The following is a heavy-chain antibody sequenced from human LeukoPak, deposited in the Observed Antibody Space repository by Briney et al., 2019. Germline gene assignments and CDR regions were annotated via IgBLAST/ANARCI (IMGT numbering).Heavy chain of an antibody. CDR3: AREPAANSDFVY. Sequence: PGGSLRLSYAASGFTFSSYTMHWVRQAPGKGLEWVAVISYDGSNKYYADSVKGRFTISRENSKNTLYLQMNSLRAEDTAVYYCAREPAANSDFVYWGQGTLVTVSS. D-gene: IGHD1-1*01. CDR2: ISYDGSNK. CDR1: GFTFSSYT. V-gene: IGHV3-30*04. J-gene: IGHJ4*02.